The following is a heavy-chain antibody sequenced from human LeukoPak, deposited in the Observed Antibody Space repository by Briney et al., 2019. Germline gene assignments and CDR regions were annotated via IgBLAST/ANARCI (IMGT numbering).Heavy chain of an antibody. CDR1: GFIFSSYW. Sequence: PGGSLRLSCAASGFIFSSYWMSWVRQAPGKGLEWVSTISGSGDNTYYADSVKGRFTISRDNSKNTLYLQMNSLRAEDTAVYYCAKVTYGSGTYGAFDYWGQGTLVTVSS. J-gene: IGHJ4*02. CDR2: ISGSGDNT. D-gene: IGHD3-10*01. V-gene: IGHV3-23*01. CDR3: AKVTYGSGTYGAFDY.